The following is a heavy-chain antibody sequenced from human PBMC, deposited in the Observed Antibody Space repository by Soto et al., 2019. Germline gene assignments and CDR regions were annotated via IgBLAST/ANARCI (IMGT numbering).Heavy chain of an antibody. J-gene: IGHJ4*02. V-gene: IGHV3-23*01. Sequence: GKGLEWVSAISGSGGSTYYADSVKGRFTISRDNSKNTLYLQMNSLRAEDTAVYYXXXXXXXXXXXXXXXXGQGTLVTVSS. CDR3: XXXXXXXXXXXXXX. CDR2: ISGSGGST.